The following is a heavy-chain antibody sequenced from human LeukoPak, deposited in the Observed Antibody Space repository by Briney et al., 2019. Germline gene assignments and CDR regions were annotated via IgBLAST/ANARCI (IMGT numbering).Heavy chain of an antibody. CDR1: GFTFSNYA. CDR3: VRTDCTGGSCYPNFDY. V-gene: IGHV3-30*01. CDR2: ISYDGGNK. D-gene: IGHD2-15*01. J-gene: IGHJ4*02. Sequence: GGSLRLSCAASGFTFSNYAMHWVRQAPGKGLECVAVISYDGGNKYYADSVKGRFTISRDNSKNTLYLQMNSLRPEDTAVYYCVRTDCTGGSCYPNFDYWGQGTLVTVSS.